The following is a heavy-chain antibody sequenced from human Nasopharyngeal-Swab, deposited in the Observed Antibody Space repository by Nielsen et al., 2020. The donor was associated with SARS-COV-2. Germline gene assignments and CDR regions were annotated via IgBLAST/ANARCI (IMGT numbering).Heavy chain of an antibody. Sequence: SETLSLTCAISGDSVSSNNVGWNWIRQFPSRGLEWLGRTYYGSKWYNHYAPSVKSRVTIKPDTSKNQFSLQMDSVTPEDSAVYYCARGFLQTGFDYWGQGTLVTVSS. CDR3: ARGFLQTGFDY. D-gene: IGHD3-9*01. J-gene: IGHJ4*02. CDR1: GDSVSSNNVG. V-gene: IGHV6-1*01. CDR2: TYYGSKWYN.